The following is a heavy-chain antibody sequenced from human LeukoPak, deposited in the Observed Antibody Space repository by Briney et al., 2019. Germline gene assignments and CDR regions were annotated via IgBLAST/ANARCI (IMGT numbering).Heavy chain of an antibody. V-gene: IGHV4-31*03. Sequence: PSETLSLTCTVSGGSISSGINYWSWIRQHPGKGLEWIGYIYYSGSTDYNPSLKSRLTMSVDTSKNQFSLKLASVTAADTAMYYCARRRRIAGVGTDGLDVWGQGTTVTVSS. CDR2: IYYSGST. CDR1: GGSISSGINY. J-gene: IGHJ3*01. CDR3: ARRRRIAGVGTDGLDV. D-gene: IGHD6-13*01.